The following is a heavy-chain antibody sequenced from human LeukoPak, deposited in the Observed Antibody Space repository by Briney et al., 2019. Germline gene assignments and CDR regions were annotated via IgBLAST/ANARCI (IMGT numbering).Heavy chain of an antibody. Sequence: GGSLRLSCAASGFDFSSNWMYWVRHAPGQGLVWVSRIKGDGISTNYADSVKGRFTISRDIAKNTLYLQMNSLRAEDTGVYYCAKDHYWSIDYWGRGTLVTVSS. CDR2: IKGDGIST. CDR3: AKDHYWSIDY. CDR1: GFDFSSNW. J-gene: IGHJ4*02. D-gene: IGHD3-3*01. V-gene: IGHV3-74*01.